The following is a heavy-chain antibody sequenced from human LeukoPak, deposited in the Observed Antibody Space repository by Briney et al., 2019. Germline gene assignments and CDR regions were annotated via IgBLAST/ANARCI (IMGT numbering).Heavy chain of an antibody. CDR2: ISAYNGNT. V-gene: IGHV1-18*01. D-gene: IGHD6-19*01. CDR1: GYTFTSYG. Sequence: ASVKVSCKASGYTFTSYGISWVRQAPGQGLEWMGWISAYNGNTNYAQKLQGRVTMTTDTSTSTAYMELRSLRSDDTAVYYCARGAAVAETYYYYYMDVWGKGTTVTVSS. J-gene: IGHJ6*03. CDR3: ARGAAVAETYYYYYMDV.